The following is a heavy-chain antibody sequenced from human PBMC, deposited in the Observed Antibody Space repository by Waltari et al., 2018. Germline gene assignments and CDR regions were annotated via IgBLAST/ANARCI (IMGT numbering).Heavy chain of an antibody. J-gene: IGHJ4*02. D-gene: IGHD4-17*01. CDR1: GYIFTNYG. Sequence: QVQLVQSGAEVKEPGASVKVSCKASGYIFTNYGMSWVRQAPGQGLEWMRWISAVNGDTNSVQKSRDRFTMTTSTSTTTAYMELRSLRSDDTATYYCARDDYGDYVWDYWGQGTLVTVSS. CDR3: ARDDYGDYVWDY. CDR2: ISAVNGDT. V-gene: IGHV1-18*01.